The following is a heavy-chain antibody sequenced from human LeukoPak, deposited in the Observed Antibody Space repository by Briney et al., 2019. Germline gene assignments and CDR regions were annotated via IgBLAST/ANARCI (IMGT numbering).Heavy chain of an antibody. V-gene: IGHV1-24*01. Sequence: GASVKVSCKVSGYTLTQFVMHWVRQSPGKGLEWMGGFDLEDGGTTYAQRFQGRVTMTEDTSTDTAYMEVSSLRSDDTAVYYCAGHRYESGWQMGARDYYYYGMDVWGQGTTVTVSS. D-gene: IGHD6-19*01. CDR2: FDLEDGGT. CDR3: AGHRYESGWQMGARDYYYYGMDV. CDR1: GYTLTQFV. J-gene: IGHJ6*02.